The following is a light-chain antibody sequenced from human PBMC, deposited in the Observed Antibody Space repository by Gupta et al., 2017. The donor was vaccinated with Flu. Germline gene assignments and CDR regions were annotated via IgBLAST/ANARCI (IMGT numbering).Light chain of an antibody. V-gene: IGLV1-51*02. CDR3: GTRDSSRSDWV. J-gene: IGLJ3*02. Sequence: KATISCGGISSNIGNNYVSWYQQPPGTAPKLLIYEHNKRHSGIPDRFSGSKSGTSSTLGSTGLQSGDEADYYCGTRDSSRSDWVFGGGTKLTVL. CDR2: EHN. CDR1: SSNIGNNY.